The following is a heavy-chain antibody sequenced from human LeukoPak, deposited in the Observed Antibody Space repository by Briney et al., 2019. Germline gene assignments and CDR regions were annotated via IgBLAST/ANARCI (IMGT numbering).Heavy chain of an antibody. V-gene: IGHV3-30-3*01. CDR3: AKDISSGYYFDY. J-gene: IGHJ4*02. CDR2: ISYAGSNK. D-gene: IGHD3-22*01. Sequence: GGSLRLSCAPSGFTFSSYAMHWVRQAPGKGLEWVAVISYAGSNKFYADSVRGRVTISRDNSKNTLYLQMNSLRAEDTALYYCAKDISSGYYFDYWAREPWSPSPQ. CDR1: GFTFSSYA.